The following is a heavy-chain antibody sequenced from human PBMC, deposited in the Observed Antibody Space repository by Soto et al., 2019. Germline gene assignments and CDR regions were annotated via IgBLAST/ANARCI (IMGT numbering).Heavy chain of an antibody. CDR1: GGTFSSYA. CDR2: IIPIFGTA. J-gene: IGHJ6*02. V-gene: IGHV1-69*12. D-gene: IGHD2-2*01. CDR3: GRHVPAAGYYYGMVV. Sequence: QVQLVQSGAEVKKPGSSVKVSCKASGGTFSSYAISWVRQAPGQGLEWMGGIIPIFGTANYAQKFQGRVTITADETTSTAYMELSRRRSEDTAVYFCGRHVPAAGYYYGMVVWGQGTTVTVSS.